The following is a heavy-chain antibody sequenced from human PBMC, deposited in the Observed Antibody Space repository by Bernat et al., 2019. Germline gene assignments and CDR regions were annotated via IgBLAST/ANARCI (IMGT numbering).Heavy chain of an antibody. CDR2: INPSGGST. Sequence: QVQLVQSGAEVKKPGASVKVSCEASGYTFTSYSMHWVRQAPGQGLEWMGIINPSGGSTSYAQKFQGSVTMTRDTSTSTVYMDLSSLRSEDTAVYYCARDQVAGTEYWGQGTLVIVSS. CDR3: ARDQVAGTEY. V-gene: IGHV1-46*01. D-gene: IGHD6-19*01. CDR1: GYTFTSYS. J-gene: IGHJ4*02.